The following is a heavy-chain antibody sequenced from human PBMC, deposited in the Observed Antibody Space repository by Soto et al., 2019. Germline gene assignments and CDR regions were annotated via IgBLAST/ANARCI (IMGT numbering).Heavy chain of an antibody. J-gene: IGHJ4*02. CDR2: INPNSGGT. CDR3: ARSGGYDFWSGYYYYYYGMDVWGQYYFDY. CDR1: GYTFTGYY. Sequence: GASVKVSCKASGYTFTGYYMHWVRQAPGQGLEWMGWINPNSGGTNYAQKFQGWVTMTRDTSISTAYMELSRLRSDDTAVYYCARSGGYDFWSGYYYYYYGMDVWGQYYFDYWGQGTLVTV. V-gene: IGHV1-2*04. D-gene: IGHD3-3*01.